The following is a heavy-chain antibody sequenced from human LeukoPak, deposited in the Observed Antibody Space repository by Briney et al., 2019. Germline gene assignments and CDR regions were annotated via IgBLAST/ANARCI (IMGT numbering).Heavy chain of an antibody. CDR3: ASVPLRGDAFDI. J-gene: IGHJ3*02. CDR2: INQHGSEK. V-gene: IGHV3-7*01. Sequence: GGSLRLSCAASGFTFDDYGMSWVRQAPGKGLEWVANINQHGSEKNHVDSVKGRFTISRDNVKKSLYLQMNSLRAEDTAVYYCASVPLRGDAFDIWGQGTMVTVSS. CDR1: GFTFDDYG. D-gene: IGHD3-10*02.